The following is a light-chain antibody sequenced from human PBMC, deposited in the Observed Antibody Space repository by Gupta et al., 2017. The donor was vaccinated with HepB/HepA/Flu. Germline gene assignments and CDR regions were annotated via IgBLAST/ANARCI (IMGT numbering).Light chain of an antibody. J-gene: IGKJ1*01. V-gene: IGKV1-39*01. CDR3: QQSFTSLWT. CDR1: QSIRTY. CDR2: AAS. Sequence: DIQMTQSPSSLSASVGDRVTITCRASQSIRTYLNWYQQKPGEAPKLLIYAASNLQSGVPARFSGGGSGTEFTLTVSSLQPEDSATYYCQQSFTSLWTFGQGTKVEIK.